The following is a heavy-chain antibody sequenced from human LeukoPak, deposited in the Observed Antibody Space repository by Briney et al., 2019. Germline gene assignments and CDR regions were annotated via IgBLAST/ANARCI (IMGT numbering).Heavy chain of an antibody. CDR3: ARSFYGGNSDY. J-gene: IGHJ4*02. V-gene: IGHV4-39*07. CDR1: GGSLTSTSHY. Sequence: SETLSLTCTVSGGSLTSTSHYWDWVRQPPGKGLEWLGSIYSSGSTYYNPSLKSRVTVSFDTSKNQFSLKLSSVTAADTAIYYCARSFYGGNSDYWGQGTLLTVSS. D-gene: IGHD4-23*01. CDR2: IYSSGST.